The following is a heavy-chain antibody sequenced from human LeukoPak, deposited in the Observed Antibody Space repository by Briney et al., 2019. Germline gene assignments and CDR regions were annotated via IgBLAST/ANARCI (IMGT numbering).Heavy chain of an antibody. CDR1: GGTFSSYA. CDR2: IIPIFGTA. Sequence: GASVKVSCKASGGTFSSYAISWVRQAPGQGLEWMGGIIPIFGTASYAQKFQGRVTMTRDTSTSTLYMELSSLRSEDTAVYYCVRERERGTYFIWGQGTLVTVSS. D-gene: IGHD3-10*01. J-gene: IGHJ4*02. V-gene: IGHV1-69*05. CDR3: VRERERGTYFI.